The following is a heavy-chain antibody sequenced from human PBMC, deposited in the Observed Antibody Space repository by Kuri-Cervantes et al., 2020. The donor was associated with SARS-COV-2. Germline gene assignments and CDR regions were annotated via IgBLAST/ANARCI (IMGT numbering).Heavy chain of an antibody. CDR2: ISSTSSYI. Sequence: ETLSLTCAASGFTFSGYSMNWVRQAPGKGLEWVSSISSTSSYIYYADSVKGRFTISRDNAKNSLYLQMNSLRAEDTAVYYCARDCSSPYKYYYYYYMDVWGKGTTVTVSS. D-gene: IGHD6-13*01. CDR1: GFTFSGYS. CDR3: ARDCSSPYKYYYYYYMDV. V-gene: IGHV3-21*01. J-gene: IGHJ6*03.